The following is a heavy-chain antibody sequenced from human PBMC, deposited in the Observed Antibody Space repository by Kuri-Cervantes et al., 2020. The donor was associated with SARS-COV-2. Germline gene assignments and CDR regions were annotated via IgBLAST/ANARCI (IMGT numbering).Heavy chain of an antibody. Sequence: GGSLRLSCAASGFTFSDYAMHWVRQAPGKGLEWVAFISYDGTNAYYGDSVKGRSTISRDNSKNTLYLEMNSLRAEDTALYYCAKRALCEKCVISEEPFDYWGQGTLVTVSS. J-gene: IGHJ4*02. CDR1: GFTFSDYA. D-gene: IGHD1-26*01. CDR2: ISYDGTNA. V-gene: IGHV3-30*18. CDR3: AKRALCEKCVISEEPFDY.